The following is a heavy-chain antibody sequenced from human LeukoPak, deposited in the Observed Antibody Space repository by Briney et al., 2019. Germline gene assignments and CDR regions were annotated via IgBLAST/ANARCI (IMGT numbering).Heavy chain of an antibody. CDR2: ISSSSSYI. Sequence: GGSLRLSCAASGFTFSSYAMHWVRQAPGKGLEWVSSISSSSSYIYYADSVKGRFTISRDNAKNSLYLQMDSLRAEDTAVYYCARARSSSLDYWGQGTPVTVSS. CDR1: GFTFSSYA. V-gene: IGHV3-21*01. D-gene: IGHD6-13*01. CDR3: ARARSSSLDY. J-gene: IGHJ4*02.